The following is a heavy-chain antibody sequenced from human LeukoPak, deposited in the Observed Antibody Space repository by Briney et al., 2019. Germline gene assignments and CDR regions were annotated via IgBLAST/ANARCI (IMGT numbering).Heavy chain of an antibody. CDR3: GKGKRAAGEFDY. D-gene: IGHD6-25*01. J-gene: IGHJ4*02. Sequence: GGSLRLSCAASGYTFSSYGMHWVRQAPGKGLEWVAVIWYDGSNKYYADSVKGRFTISRDNSKNTLYLQMNSLRAEDTAVYYCGKGKRAAGEFDYWAQGTLVTAPS. CDR1: GYTFSSYG. V-gene: IGHV3-33*06. CDR2: IWYDGSNK.